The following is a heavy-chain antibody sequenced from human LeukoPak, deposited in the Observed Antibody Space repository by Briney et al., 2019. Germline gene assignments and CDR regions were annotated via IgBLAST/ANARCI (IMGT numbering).Heavy chain of an antibody. Sequence: GGSLRLSCAASGFTFSSYNMNWVRQAPGKGLEWVSYISSSSSTIYYADSVKGRFTISRDNAQNSLYLQMNSLRDDDTAVYYCATSGSYRFDYWGQGTLVTVSS. J-gene: IGHJ4*02. D-gene: IGHD1-26*01. CDR2: ISSSSSTI. CDR1: GFTFSSYN. CDR3: ATSGSYRFDY. V-gene: IGHV3-48*02.